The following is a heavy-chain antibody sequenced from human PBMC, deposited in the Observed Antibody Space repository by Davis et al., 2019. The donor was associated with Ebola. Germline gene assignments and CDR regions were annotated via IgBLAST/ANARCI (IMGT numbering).Heavy chain of an antibody. CDR2: IYYSGST. D-gene: IGHD1-26*01. V-gene: IGHV4-39*07. J-gene: IGHJ6*04. CDR3: ARDLWDYYYGMDV. Sequence: SETLSLTCTVSGGSISSSSYYWGWIRQPPGKGLEWIGSIYYSGSTNYNPSLKSRVTISVDTSKNQFSLKLSSVTAADTAVYYCARDLWDYYYGMDVWGKGTTVTVSS. CDR1: GGSISSSSYY.